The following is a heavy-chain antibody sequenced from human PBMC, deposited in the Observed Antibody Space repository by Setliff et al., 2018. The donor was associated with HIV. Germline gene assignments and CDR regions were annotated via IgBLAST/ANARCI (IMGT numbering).Heavy chain of an antibody. D-gene: IGHD4-17*01. CDR3: ARFDVTPMTTRDY. Sequence: SETLSLTCAFYGASFTDYYWNWIRQPPGKGLEWIGEIHHTGHINYNPSFKSRVTVSLDMSTNQFSLKMASMTAADSAVYYCARFDVTPMTTRDYWGQGTQGTVSS. J-gene: IGHJ4*02. CDR2: IHHTGHI. V-gene: IGHV4-34*01. CDR1: GASFTDYY.